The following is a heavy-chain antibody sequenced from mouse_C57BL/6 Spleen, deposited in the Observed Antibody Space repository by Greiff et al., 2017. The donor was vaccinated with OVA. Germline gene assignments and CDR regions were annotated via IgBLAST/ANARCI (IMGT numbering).Heavy chain of an antibody. CDR3: ARHLGRDPYFDY. CDR2: ISSGGSYT. CDR1: GFTFSSYG. V-gene: IGHV5-6*01. Sequence: EVKVVESGGDLVKPGGSLKLSCAASGFTFSSYGMSWVRQTPDKRLEWVATISSGGSYTYYPDSVKGRFTISRDNAKNTLYLQMSSLKSEDTAMYYCARHLGRDPYFDYWGQGTTLTVSS. J-gene: IGHJ2*01. D-gene: IGHD4-1*01.